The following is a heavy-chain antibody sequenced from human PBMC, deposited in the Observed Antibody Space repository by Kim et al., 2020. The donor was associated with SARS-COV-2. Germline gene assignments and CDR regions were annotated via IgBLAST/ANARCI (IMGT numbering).Heavy chain of an antibody. V-gene: IGHV4-59*09. D-gene: IGHD4-4*01. Sequence: YYPPLRCRITISVDTSKNLFSLNLSSVTAAYTAVYYCARGGGLNYFDPWGQGTLVTVSS. CDR3: ARGGGLNYFDP. J-gene: IGHJ5*02.